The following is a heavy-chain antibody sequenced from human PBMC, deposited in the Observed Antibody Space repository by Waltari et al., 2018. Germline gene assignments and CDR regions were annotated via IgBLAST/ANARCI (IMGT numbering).Heavy chain of an antibody. Sequence: QVQLQESGPGLVKPSETLSLTCTVSGGSISSYYWSWIRQPPGKGLEWIGYIYYSGSTNYNPSLKSRVTISVDTSKNQFSLKLSSVTAADTAVYYCAGRGYSYDLPNPRFFDYWGQGTLVTVSS. D-gene: IGHD5-18*01. CDR1: GGSISSYY. CDR3: AGRGYSYDLPNPRFFDY. V-gene: IGHV4-59*08. J-gene: IGHJ4*02. CDR2: IYYSGST.